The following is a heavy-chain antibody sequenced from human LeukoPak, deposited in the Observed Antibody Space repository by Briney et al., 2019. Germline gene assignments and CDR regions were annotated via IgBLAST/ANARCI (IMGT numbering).Heavy chain of an antibody. D-gene: IGHD3-10*01. V-gene: IGHV4-59*08. J-gene: IGHJ4*02. CDR3: ARHDPVWFGELLTNFDY. CDR1: GGSISSYY. CDR2: IYHSGST. Sequence: SETLSLTCTVSGGSISSYYWSWIRQPPGKGLEWIGYIYHSGSTYYNPSLKSRVTISVDTSKNQFSLKLSSVTAADTAVYYCARHDPVWFGELLTNFDYWGQGTLVTVSS.